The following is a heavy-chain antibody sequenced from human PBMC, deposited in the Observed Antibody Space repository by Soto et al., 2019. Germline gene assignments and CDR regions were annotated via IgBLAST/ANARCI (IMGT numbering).Heavy chain of an antibody. Sequence: SETLSLTCTVSGDSISSGSYYWDWIRQPPGKGLEWIGNIFYSGSTLYNPSLKGRVSIDVDTSSNQFSLRLTSVTAADTAVYFCARSGGYSGYDHFFDPWGHGTLVTVSS. D-gene: IGHD5-12*01. CDR3: ARSGGYSGYDHFFDP. CDR2: IFYSGST. CDR1: GDSISSGSYY. J-gene: IGHJ5*02. V-gene: IGHV4-39*01.